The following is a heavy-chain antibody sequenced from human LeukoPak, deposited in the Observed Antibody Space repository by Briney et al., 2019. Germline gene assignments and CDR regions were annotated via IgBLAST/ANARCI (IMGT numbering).Heavy chain of an antibody. V-gene: IGHV4-59*01. D-gene: IGHD2-21*02. J-gene: IGHJ4*02. CDR3: ARDRVTGEFDY. CDR2: IYYSGST. Sequence: PSETLSLTCTVSGGSISSYYWSWIRQPPGKGLEWIGYIYYSGSTNYNPSLKSRVTISVDTSKNQFSLKLSSVTAADTAVYYCARDRVTGEFDYWGQGTLVTVSS. CDR1: GGSISSYY.